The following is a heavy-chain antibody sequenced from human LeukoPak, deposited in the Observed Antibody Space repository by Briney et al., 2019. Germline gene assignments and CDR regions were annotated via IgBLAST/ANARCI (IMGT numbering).Heavy chain of an antibody. CDR2: IYYSGST. D-gene: IGHD6-19*01. CDR3: AGIRSSGWYDWFDP. J-gene: IGHJ5*02. Sequence: SETLSLTCTVSGGSISNYYWSWIRQPPGKGLEWIGYIYYSGSTNYNPSLESRVTISVDTSKNQFSLKLSSVTAADTAVYYCAGIRSSGWYDWFDPWGQGTLVTVSS. CDR1: GGSISNYY. V-gene: IGHV4-59*08.